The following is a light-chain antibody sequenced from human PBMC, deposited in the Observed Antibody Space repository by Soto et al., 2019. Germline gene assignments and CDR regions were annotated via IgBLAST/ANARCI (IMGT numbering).Light chain of an antibody. J-gene: IGKJ4*01. Sequence: DVQMTQSPSSLSASVGDRVTITCRASQDINSWLAWYQQKPGNAPKSLIYAASSLQTGVPSRFSGSASGTHFTLTISNLQHEDSATYYCQQYNIYPLTFGGGTKVEIK. V-gene: IGKV1D-16*01. CDR2: AAS. CDR1: QDINSW. CDR3: QQYNIYPLT.